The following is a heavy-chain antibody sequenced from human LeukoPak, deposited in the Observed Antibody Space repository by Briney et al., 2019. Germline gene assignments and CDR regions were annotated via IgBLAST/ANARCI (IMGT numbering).Heavy chain of an antibody. Sequence: GGSLRLSCAASGFIFSSYWLSWVRQAPGKGLGWVASIEQDGSQKYYVDSVRGRFTISRDNAKNSVYLQTNSLRVEDTAVYYCARNSGSNPFDYWGQGTLVTVSS. J-gene: IGHJ4*02. CDR1: GFIFSSYW. V-gene: IGHV3-7*01. CDR2: IEQDGSQK. CDR3: ARNSGSNPFDY. D-gene: IGHD1-26*01.